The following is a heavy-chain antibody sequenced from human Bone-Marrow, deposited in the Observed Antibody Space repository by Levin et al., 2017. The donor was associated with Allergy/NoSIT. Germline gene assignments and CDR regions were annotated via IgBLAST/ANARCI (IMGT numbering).Heavy chain of an antibody. J-gene: IGHJ3*02. Sequence: GESLKISCAASGFTFSSYSMNWVRQAPGKGLEWVSSISSSSSYIYYADSVKGRFTISRDNAKNSLYLQMNSLRAEDTAVYYCARGGGWKPSPDDAFDIWGQGTMVTVSS. CDR2: ISSSSSYI. CDR3: ARGGGWKPSPDDAFDI. CDR1: GFTFSSYS. D-gene: IGHD1-1*01. V-gene: IGHV3-21*01.